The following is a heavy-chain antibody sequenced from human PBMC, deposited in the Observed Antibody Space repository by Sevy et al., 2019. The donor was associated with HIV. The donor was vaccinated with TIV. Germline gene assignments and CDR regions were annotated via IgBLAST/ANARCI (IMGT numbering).Heavy chain of an antibody. CDR3: ARGPSDYYDFWSGYFYWFDP. CDR2: MNTNTGNT. V-gene: IGHV1-8*02. Sequence: ASVKVSCKASGFNFASYDIYWVRQATGQGLEWMGWMNTNTGNTGFAQKFQGRVTMTRNTSITTAYMELSNLRSEDTAVYYCARGPSDYYDFWSGYFYWFDPWGQGTLVTVSS. CDR1: GFNFASYD. D-gene: IGHD3-3*01. J-gene: IGHJ5*02.